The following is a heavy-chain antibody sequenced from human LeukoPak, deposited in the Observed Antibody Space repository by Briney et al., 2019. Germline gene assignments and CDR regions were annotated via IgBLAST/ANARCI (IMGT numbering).Heavy chain of an antibody. CDR1: GFTFSPYS. CDR3: ARLSDSKSSDL. Sequence: KPGGSLRLSCAASGFTFSPYSMNWVRQAPGKGLEWVSYISRSSSDKYYADSVKGRFTISRDNAKNALYLQMNSLRAEDTAVYYCARLSDSKSSDLWGQGTLVTVSS. J-gene: IGHJ4*02. V-gene: IGHV3-21*05. D-gene: IGHD2/OR15-2a*01. CDR2: ISRSSSDK.